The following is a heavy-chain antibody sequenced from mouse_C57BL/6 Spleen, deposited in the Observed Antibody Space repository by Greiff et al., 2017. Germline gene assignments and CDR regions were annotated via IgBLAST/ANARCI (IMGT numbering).Heavy chain of an antibody. J-gene: IGHJ1*03. CDR2: IHPNSGST. V-gene: IGHV1-64*01. CDR1: GYTFTSYW. D-gene: IGHD1-1*01. CDR3: ARDYGSSYGYFDV. Sequence: QVQLQQPGAELVKPGASVKLSCKASGYTFTSYWMHWVKQRPGQGLEWIGMIHPNSGSTNYNEKFKSKATLTVDKSSSTAHMQLSSLTSEDSAVYYCARDYGSSYGYFDVWGTGTTVTVSS.